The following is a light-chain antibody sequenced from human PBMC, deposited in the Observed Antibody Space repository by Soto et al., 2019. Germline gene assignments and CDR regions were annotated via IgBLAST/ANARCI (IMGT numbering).Light chain of an antibody. Sequence: DVQMTQSPSTLSASVGDRVTITCRASQSVTTWLAWYQQKPGKAPKLLIYKASNLESGLPSRFTGSGTETEFTPTNSSPQSDDFATYYGQQYNTYPTTFGQRTRLEMK. J-gene: IGKJ5*01. CDR1: QSVTTW. CDR2: KAS. V-gene: IGKV1-5*03. CDR3: QQYNTYPTT.